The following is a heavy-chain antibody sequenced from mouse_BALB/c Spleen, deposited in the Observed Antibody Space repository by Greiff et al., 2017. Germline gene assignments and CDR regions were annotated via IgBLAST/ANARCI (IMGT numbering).Heavy chain of an antibody. CDR1: GYTFTSYW. CDR3: GWLLRDFDV. V-gene: IGHV1S81*02. CDR2: INPSNGRT. Sequence: VQLQQPGAELVKPGASVKLSCKASGYTFTSYWMHWVKQRPGQGLEWIGEINPSNGRTNYNEKFKSKATLTVDKSSSTAYMQLSSLTSEDSAVYYCGWLLRDFDVWGQGTTLTVSS. D-gene: IGHD2-3*01. J-gene: IGHJ2*01.